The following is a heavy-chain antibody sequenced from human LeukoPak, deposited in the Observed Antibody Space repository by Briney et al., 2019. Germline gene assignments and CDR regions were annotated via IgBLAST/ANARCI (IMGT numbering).Heavy chain of an antibody. V-gene: IGHV4-34*01. Sequence: SETLSLTCAVYGGSFSGYYWSWIRQPPGKGLEWIGEINHSGSTNYNPSLESRVTISVDTSKSQFSLKLSSVTAADTAVYYCARGLSAIVHWGQGTLVTVSS. J-gene: IGHJ4*02. CDR1: GGSFSGYY. CDR2: INHSGST. D-gene: IGHD2-21*02. CDR3: ARGLSAIVH.